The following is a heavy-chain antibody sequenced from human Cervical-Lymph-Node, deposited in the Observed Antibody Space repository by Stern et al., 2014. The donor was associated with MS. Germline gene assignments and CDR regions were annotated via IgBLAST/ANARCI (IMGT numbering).Heavy chain of an antibody. V-gene: IGHV1-3*04. CDR3: APSAFDY. CDR1: GYSFTEYP. J-gene: IGHJ4*02. Sequence: QVQLVESGTEVKTTGASVTVSCQASGYSFTEYPIHWVRQAPGQGLEWVGWINTGDGDTRYSPRLQGRISITRDTSTRTAYLDLSSLRSADTVEYYCAPSAFDYWGQGTLVTVS. CDR2: INTGDGDT.